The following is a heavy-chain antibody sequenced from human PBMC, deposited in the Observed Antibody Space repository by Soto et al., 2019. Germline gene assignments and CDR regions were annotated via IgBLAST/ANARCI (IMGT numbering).Heavy chain of an antibody. CDR3: ARDRGDYIWGCYRFSHFDY. CDR2: IYYSGST. CDR1: GGSISSGGYY. V-gene: IGHV4-31*03. D-gene: IGHD3-16*02. Sequence: SETLSLTCTVSGGSISSGGYYWSWIRQHPGKGLEWIGYIYYSGSTYYNPSLKSRVTISVDTSKNQFSLKLSSVTAADTAVYYCARDRGDYIWGCYRFSHFDYWGQGTLVTVSS. J-gene: IGHJ4*02.